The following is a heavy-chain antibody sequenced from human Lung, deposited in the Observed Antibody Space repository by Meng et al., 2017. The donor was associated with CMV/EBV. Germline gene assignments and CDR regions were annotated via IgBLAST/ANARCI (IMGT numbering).Heavy chain of an antibody. V-gene: IGHV3-52*01. J-gene: IGHJ4*02. CDR1: GFTFSSSW. CDR2: IKCDGSEK. CDR3: VKGWQNLGDY. D-gene: IGHD7-27*01. Sequence: GGSLRLSCAASGFTFSSSWMHWVCQAPEKGLEWVADIKCDGSEKYYVDSVKGRLTISRDNAKNSLYLQVNSLRAEDMTVYYCVKGWQNLGDYWGQGTLVTVSS.